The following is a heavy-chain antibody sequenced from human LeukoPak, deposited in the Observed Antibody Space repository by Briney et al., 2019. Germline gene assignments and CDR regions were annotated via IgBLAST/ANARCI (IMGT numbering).Heavy chain of an antibody. D-gene: IGHD3-10*01. J-gene: IGHJ4*02. CDR2: IYYSGST. CDR3: ARHAHYDSGSYLSFDH. CDR1: GGSISSSSYY. V-gene: IGHV4-39*01. Sequence: SETLSLTCTVSGGSISSSSYYWGCIRQPPGKGLECIGSIYYSGSTYYNPSLKSRVTISVDTSKHQFSLKLSSVTAADTAVYYCARHAHYDSGSYLSFDHWGQGTLVTVSS.